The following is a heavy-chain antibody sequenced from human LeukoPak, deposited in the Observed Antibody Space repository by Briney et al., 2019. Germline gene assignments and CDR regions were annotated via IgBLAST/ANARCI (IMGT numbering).Heavy chain of an antibody. CDR2: FDPEDGET. Sequence: ASVKVSCKVSGYTLTELSMHWVRQAPGKGLEWMGGFDPEDGETIYAQKFQGRVTMTEDTSTVTAYMELSSLRSEDTAVYYCATGTKGLRFLEWLHTFDYWGQGTLVTVSS. D-gene: IGHD3-3*01. J-gene: IGHJ4*02. V-gene: IGHV1-24*01. CDR1: GYTLTELS. CDR3: ATGTKGLRFLEWLHTFDY.